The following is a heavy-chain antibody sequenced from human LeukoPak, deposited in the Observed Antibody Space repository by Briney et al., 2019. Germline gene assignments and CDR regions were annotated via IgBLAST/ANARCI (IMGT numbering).Heavy chain of an antibody. Sequence: GRSLRLSCAASGFSFSDYYMSWIRQAPGKGLEWVSYISSSGSPVYYGDSVVGRFTISRDNAENSLYLQMNSLRVEDTAVYYCAREPKNSNYYYYGMDVWGQGTTVTVSS. V-gene: IGHV3-11*01. CDR2: ISSSGSPV. J-gene: IGHJ6*02. D-gene: IGHD4-11*01. CDR1: GFSFSDYY. CDR3: AREPKNSNYYYYGMDV.